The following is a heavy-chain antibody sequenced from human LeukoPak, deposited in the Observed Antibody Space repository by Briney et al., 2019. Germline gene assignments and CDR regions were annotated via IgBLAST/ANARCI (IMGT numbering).Heavy chain of an antibody. CDR2: IKQDGDEK. Sequence: GGSLRLSCAASGFTFSSYWMSWVRQIPGKGLEWVANIKQDGDEKYYVDSVKGRFTISRDNAKKSLYLQLNSLRAEDTAVYYCASQIDTNFFAYWGQGTLVTVSS. CDR1: GFTFSSYW. D-gene: IGHD2-21*01. J-gene: IGHJ4*02. V-gene: IGHV3-7*01. CDR3: ASQIDTNFFAY.